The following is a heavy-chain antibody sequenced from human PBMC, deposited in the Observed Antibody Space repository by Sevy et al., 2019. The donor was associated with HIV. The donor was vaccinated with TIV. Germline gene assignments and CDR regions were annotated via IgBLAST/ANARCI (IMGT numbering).Heavy chain of an antibody. J-gene: IGHJ5*02. D-gene: IGHD1-26*01. Sequence: GGSLRLSCAASGFTFSSYAMSWVRQAPGKGLEWVSAISGSGGSTYYADSVKGRFTISRDNSKNTRYLQMNSLGAEDTAVYYCAKRGGAGPGFDPWGQGTLVTVSS. CDR3: AKRGGAGPGFDP. CDR1: GFTFSSYA. V-gene: IGHV3-23*01. CDR2: ISGSGGST.